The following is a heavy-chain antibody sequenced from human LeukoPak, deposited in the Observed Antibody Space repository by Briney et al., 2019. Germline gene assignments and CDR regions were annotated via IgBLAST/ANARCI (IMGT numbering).Heavy chain of an antibody. CDR2: MNPNSGNT. J-gene: IGHJ6*02. CDR1: GYTFTSYD. CDR3: ARSYGGTKYYYYGMDV. V-gene: IGHV1-8*01. Sequence: GASVKVSCKASGYTFTSYDINWVRQAHGQGLEWMGWMNPNSGNTGYAQKFQGRVSMTRNTSISTAYMELSSLRSEDTAVYYCARSYGGTKYYYYGMDVWGQGTTVTVSS. D-gene: IGHD1/OR15-1a*01.